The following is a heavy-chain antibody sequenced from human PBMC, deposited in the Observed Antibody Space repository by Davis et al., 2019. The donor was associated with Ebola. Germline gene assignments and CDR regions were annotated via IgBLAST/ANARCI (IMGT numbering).Heavy chain of an antibody. D-gene: IGHD5-18*01. V-gene: IGHV3-21*01. Sequence: GESLKISCTASGFSFSTYAMSWVRQAPGKGLEWVSSISGSSYYIYYAVSVMGRFTISRDNAKNSLYLEMNSLRAEDTAVYYCARDMNTAMVLYDYGMDVWGKGTTVTVSS. CDR1: GFSFSTYA. CDR2: ISGSSYYI. CDR3: ARDMNTAMVLYDYGMDV. J-gene: IGHJ6*04.